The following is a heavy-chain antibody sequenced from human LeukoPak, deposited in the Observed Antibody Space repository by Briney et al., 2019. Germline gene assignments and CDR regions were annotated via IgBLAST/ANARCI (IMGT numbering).Heavy chain of an antibody. Sequence: SVKVSCKASGGTFSSYAISWVRQAPGQGLEWMGRIIPILGIANYAQKFQGRVTITADKSTSTAYMELSSLRSEDTAVYHCARDWAPYYYGSGENNWFDPWGQGTLVTVSS. D-gene: IGHD3-10*01. J-gene: IGHJ5*02. CDR1: GGTFSSYA. CDR3: ARDWAPYYYGSGENNWFDP. CDR2: IIPILGIA. V-gene: IGHV1-69*04.